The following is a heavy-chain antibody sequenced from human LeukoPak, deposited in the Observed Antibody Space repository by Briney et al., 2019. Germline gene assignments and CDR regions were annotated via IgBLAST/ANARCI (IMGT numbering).Heavy chain of an antibody. CDR3: ARGLPLLEMATISGIDY. CDR1: GGSFSGYY. D-gene: IGHD5-24*01. J-gene: IGHJ4*02. CDR2: INHSGST. Sequence: PSETLSLTCAVYGGSFSGYYWSWIRQPPGKGLEWVGEINHSGSTNYNPSLKSRVTISVDTSKNQFSLKLSSVTAADTAVYYCARGLPLLEMATISGIDYWGQGTLVTVSS. V-gene: IGHV4-34*01.